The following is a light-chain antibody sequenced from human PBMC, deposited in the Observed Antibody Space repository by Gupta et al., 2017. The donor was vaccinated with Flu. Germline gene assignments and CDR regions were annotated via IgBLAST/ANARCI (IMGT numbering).Light chain of an antibody. Sequence: QSALTQPASVSGSPGQSITISCTGTSSDVGSYNLVSWYQQHPGKAPKLMIYEGSKRPSGVSNRVSGSKSGNTASLTISGLQAEDEADDYCCSYAGSSTFGFGGGTKLTVL. CDR3: CSYAGSSTFG. J-gene: IGLJ3*02. CDR2: EGS. V-gene: IGLV2-23*03. CDR1: SSDVGSYNL.